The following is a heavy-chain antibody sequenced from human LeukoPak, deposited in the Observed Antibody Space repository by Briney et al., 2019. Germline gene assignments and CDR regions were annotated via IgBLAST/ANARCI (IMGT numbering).Heavy chain of an antibody. CDR3: AGYYSSIYGMDV. D-gene: IGHD3-3*01. J-gene: IGHJ6*02. CDR2: INHSGST. V-gene: IGHV4-34*01. CDR1: GGSFSGYF. Sequence: PSETLSLTCAVNGGSFSGYFWSWIRKPPGKGLKWIGEINHSGSTYYNASLKSRITISVDTSKRQFSLRMNSVTAADTAVYFCAGYYSSIYGMDVWGQGTSVTVSS.